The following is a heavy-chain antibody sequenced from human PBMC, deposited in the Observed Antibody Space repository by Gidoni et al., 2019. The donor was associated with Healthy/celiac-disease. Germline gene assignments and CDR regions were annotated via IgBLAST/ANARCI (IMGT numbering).Heavy chain of an antibody. J-gene: IGHJ4*02. CDR2: ISSSSSTI. CDR1: GFTFRSYS. D-gene: IGHD2-21*02. V-gene: IGHV3-48*02. CDR3: ARDPDDCGGDCDTGAFDY. Sequence: EVQLVESGGGLVQPGGSLRLSCAASGFTFRSYSMNWVRQAPGKGLEWVSYISSSSSTIYYADSVKGRFTISRDNAKNSLYLQMNSLRDEDTAVYYCARDPDDCGGDCDTGAFDYWGQGTLVTVSS.